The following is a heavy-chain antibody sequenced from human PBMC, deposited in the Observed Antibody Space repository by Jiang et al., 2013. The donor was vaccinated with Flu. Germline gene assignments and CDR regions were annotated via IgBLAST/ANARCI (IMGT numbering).Heavy chain of an antibody. Sequence: QLVESGGGLVQPGGSLRLSCAASGFTFSSYAMSWVRQAPGKGLEWVSAISGSGGSTYYADSVKGRFTISRDNSKNTLYLQMNSLRAEDTAVYYCAKDPHPYYYDSSGYYYAYGMDVWGQGTTVTVSS. CDR3: AKDPHPYYYDSSGYYYAYGMDV. J-gene: IGHJ6*02. V-gene: IGHV3-23*04. CDR1: GFTFSSYA. CDR2: ISGSGGST. D-gene: IGHD3-22*01.